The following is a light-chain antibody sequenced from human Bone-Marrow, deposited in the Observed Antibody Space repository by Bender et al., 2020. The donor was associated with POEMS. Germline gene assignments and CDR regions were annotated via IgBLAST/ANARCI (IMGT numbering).Light chain of an antibody. CDR3: CSNAGAPNFGVV. V-gene: IGLV2-11*01. CDR1: SSDVGAYDY. J-gene: IGLJ3*02. Sequence: QSALTQPRSVSGSPGQSVTISCTGTSSDVGAYDYVSWYQQEPGKAPKLIIFDVSKRPSGVPDRFSGSKSGTTASVTISVIQTGDEADYYCCSNAGAPNFGVVFGGGTKLTV. CDR2: DVS.